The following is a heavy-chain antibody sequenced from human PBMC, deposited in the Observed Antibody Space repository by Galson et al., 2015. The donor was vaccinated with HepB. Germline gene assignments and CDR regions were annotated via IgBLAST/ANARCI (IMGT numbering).Heavy chain of an antibody. D-gene: IGHD5-12*01. CDR1: GLIFRNYG. Sequence: SLRLSCAAPGLIFRNYGMHWVRQVPGKGLEWVAIIYYDGGNKYYADSVRGRFTISKDNSKNTLYLQMNSLRPEDTAIYYCATSNPSVAIGEDWGQGTLVTVSS. CDR2: IYYDGGNK. CDR3: ATSNPSVAIGED. J-gene: IGHJ4*02. V-gene: IGHV3-33*01.